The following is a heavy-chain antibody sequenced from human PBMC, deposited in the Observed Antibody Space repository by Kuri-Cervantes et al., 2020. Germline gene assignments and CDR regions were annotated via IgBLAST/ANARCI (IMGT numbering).Heavy chain of an antibody. Sequence: GGSLRLSCAASGFTFSSYSMNWVRQAPGKGLEWVSYISSSGSTIYYADSVKGRFTISRDNAKNSLYLQMNSLRAEDTAVYYCARRVGRVSSYYMDVWGKGTTVTVSS. V-gene: IGHV3-48*04. J-gene: IGHJ6*03. CDR3: ARRVGRVSSYYMDV. CDR2: ISSSGSTI. D-gene: IGHD3-16*02. CDR1: GFTFSSYS.